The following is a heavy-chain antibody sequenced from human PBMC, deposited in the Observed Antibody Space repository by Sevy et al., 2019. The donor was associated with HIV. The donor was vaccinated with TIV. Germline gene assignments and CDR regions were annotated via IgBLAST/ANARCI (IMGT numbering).Heavy chain of an antibody. J-gene: IGHJ6*03. CDR2: ISSSGSTI. V-gene: IGHV3-11*04. D-gene: IGHD3-10*01. CDR3: AGSPMVRGVIIHYYYYMDV. CDR1: GFTFSDYY. Sequence: GGSLRLSCAASGFTFSDYYMSWIRQAPGKGLEWVSYISSSGSTIYYADSVKGRFTISRDNAKNSLYLQMNSLRAEDTAVYYCAGSPMVRGVIIHYYYYMDVWGKGTTVTVSS.